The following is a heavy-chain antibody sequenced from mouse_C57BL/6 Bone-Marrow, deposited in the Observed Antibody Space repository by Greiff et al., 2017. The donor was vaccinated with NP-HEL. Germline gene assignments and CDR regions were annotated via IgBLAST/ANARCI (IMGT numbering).Heavy chain of an antibody. CDR1: GYTFTDYN. CDR3: ARSKDGSFAY. J-gene: IGHJ3*01. V-gene: IGHV1-18*01. CDR2: INPNNGGT. D-gene: IGHD2-3*01. Sequence: VQLKQSGPELVKPGASVKIPCKASGYTFTDYNMDWVKQSHGKSLEWIGDINPNNGGTIYNQKFKGKATLTVDKSSSTAYMELRSLTSEDTAVYYCARSKDGSFAYWGQGTLVTVSA.